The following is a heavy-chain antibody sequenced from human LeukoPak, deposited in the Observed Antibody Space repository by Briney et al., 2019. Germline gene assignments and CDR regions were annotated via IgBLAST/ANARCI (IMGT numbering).Heavy chain of an antibody. CDR3: ATEYYGSFNF. CDR1: GXTFSDAW. D-gene: IGHD1-26*01. Sequence: GGSLRLSCAASGXTFSDAWMSWVRQAPGKGLEWVGRITRNTAGGTSEYAAPVKGRFTLSRDDSKNTLYLQMSSLIIEDTAVYFCATEYYGSFNFWGQGTLVTVSS. CDR2: ITRNTAGGTS. J-gene: IGHJ4*02. V-gene: IGHV3-15*01.